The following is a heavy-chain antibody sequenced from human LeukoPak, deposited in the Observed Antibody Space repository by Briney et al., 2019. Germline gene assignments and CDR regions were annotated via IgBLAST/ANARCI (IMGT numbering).Heavy chain of an antibody. CDR1: GFTFSHYG. V-gene: IGHV3-30*02. CDR3: AKDAQRGFDFSNSLES. CDR2: XXNDGTDK. Sequence: GGSLRLSCATSGFTFSHYGMHWVRQAPGKGLEXXXXXXNDGTDKYYGDSVKGRFTISRDNSKNTVYLQMNSLRVEDTAVYYCAKDAQRGFDFSNSLESWGQGTLVTVSS. J-gene: IGHJ4*02. D-gene: IGHD4-11*01.